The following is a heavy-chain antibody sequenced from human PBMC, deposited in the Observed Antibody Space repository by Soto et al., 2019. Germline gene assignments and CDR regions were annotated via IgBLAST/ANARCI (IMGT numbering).Heavy chain of an antibody. Sequence: SETLSLTCAVSGCSISSGGYSWSWIRQPPGEGLEWIGYIYHSGSTYYNPSLKSRVTISVDRSKNQFSLKLSSVTAADTAVYYCASIIAVAGLYYFDYWGQGTLVTVSS. V-gene: IGHV4-30-2*01. CDR2: IYHSGST. CDR3: ASIIAVAGLYYFDY. D-gene: IGHD6-19*01. CDR1: GCSISSGGYS. J-gene: IGHJ4*02.